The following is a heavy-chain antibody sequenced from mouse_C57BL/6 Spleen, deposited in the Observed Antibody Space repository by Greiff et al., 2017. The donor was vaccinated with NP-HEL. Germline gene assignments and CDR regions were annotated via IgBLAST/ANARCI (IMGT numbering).Heavy chain of an antibody. Sequence: QVQLQQPGAELVRPGSSVKLSCKASGYTFTSYWMHWVKQRPIQGLEWIGNIDPSDSETHYNQKFKDKATLTVDKSSSTAYMQLSSLTSEDSAVYYCARRNSFYDGYYVDYFDYWGQGTTLTVSS. D-gene: IGHD2-3*01. CDR2: IDPSDSET. V-gene: IGHV1-52*01. CDR1: GYTFTSYW. CDR3: ARRNSFYDGYYVDYFDY. J-gene: IGHJ2*01.